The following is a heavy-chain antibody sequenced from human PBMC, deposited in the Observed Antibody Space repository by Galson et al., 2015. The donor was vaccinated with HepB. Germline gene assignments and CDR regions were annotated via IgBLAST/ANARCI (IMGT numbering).Heavy chain of an antibody. CDR2: IRQDGSET. V-gene: IGHV3-7*05. Sequence: SLRLSCAASGFTFSSHWMDWVRQAPGKGLEWVACIRQDGSETFYVDSVKGRFTISRDNAKNSLYLQMNSLRAEDTAVYYCARNRGYYVLDSWGQGTLVTVAS. CDR1: GFTFSSHW. J-gene: IGHJ4*02. D-gene: IGHD4-17*01. CDR3: ARNRGYYVLDS.